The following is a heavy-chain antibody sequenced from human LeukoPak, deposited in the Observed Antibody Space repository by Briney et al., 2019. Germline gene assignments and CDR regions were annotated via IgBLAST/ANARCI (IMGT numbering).Heavy chain of an antibody. J-gene: IGHJ5*02. CDR3: ARDNYVVGSGWFDP. Sequence: ASVKVSCQATGYSYSSSYMQWLRQAPGQGLEWLGWININSGDTKSPQKFQGRVTMTRDTSIFTAYMELSGLRSDDTAVYYCARDNYVVGSGWFDPGGQGTQVTVSS. V-gene: IGHV1-2*02. D-gene: IGHD1-26*01. CDR2: ININSGDT. CDR1: GYSYSSSY.